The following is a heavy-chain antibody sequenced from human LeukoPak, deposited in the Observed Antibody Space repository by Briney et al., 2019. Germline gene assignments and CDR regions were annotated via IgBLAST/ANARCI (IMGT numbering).Heavy chain of an antibody. CDR1: GFSFSSFP. Sequence: GGSLRLSCAASGFSFSSFPMSWVRQAPGKGLEWVSTISTSGNTPYYADSVKGRFTVSRDNSKNTLYLQMNSLRAEDTATYYCAKVLSGWYRGNNCWGQGTLVAVSS. CDR3: AKVLSGWYRGNNC. D-gene: IGHD6-19*01. J-gene: IGHJ4*02. V-gene: IGHV3-23*01. CDR2: ISTSGNTP.